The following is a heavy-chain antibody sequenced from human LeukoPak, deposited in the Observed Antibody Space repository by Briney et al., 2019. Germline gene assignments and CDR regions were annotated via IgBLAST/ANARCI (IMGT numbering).Heavy chain of an antibody. D-gene: IGHD6-13*01. J-gene: IGHJ5*02. CDR2: ISGSGGTT. V-gene: IGHV3-23*01. Sequence: GGSLRLSCAASEFTFSSYAMSWVRQAPGKGLEWVSAISGSGGTTYYADSVKGRFTISRDNSKNTTYLQMNSLRAEDTAVYYCAKDLGYLAAAGTDLDPWGQGTLVTVSS. CDR1: EFTFSSYA. CDR3: AKDLGYLAAAGTDLDP.